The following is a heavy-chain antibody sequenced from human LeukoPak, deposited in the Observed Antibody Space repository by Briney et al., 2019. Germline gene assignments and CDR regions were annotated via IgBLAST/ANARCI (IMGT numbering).Heavy chain of an antibody. Sequence: ASVKVSCKASGYTFGVYGISWVRQAPGQGLEWMAWISPYDGDTNYAQKFEGRVTMTTETSTNTAYMELRSLRSDDTAIYYCARDYCTRGGDCYKEDLFDPWGQGTLVTVSA. D-gene: IGHD2-21*02. J-gene: IGHJ5*02. V-gene: IGHV1-18*01. CDR1: GYTFGVYG. CDR2: ISPYDGDT. CDR3: ARDYCTRGGDCYKEDLFDP.